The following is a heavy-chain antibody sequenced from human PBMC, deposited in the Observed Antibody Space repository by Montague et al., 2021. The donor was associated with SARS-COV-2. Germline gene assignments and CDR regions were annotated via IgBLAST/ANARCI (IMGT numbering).Heavy chain of an antibody. CDR1: GFTFSSYG. J-gene: IGHJ4*02. D-gene: IGHD3-22*01. CDR3: AREEVWDSSGYHIDY. V-gene: IGHV3-33*01. CDR2: IWYDGSNK. Sequence: SLRLSCAASGFTFSSYGMHWVRQAPGKRLEWVAVIWYDGSNKYYADSVKGRFTISRDNSKNTLYLQMNSLRAEDTAVYYCAREEVWDSSGYHIDYWGQGTLVTVSS.